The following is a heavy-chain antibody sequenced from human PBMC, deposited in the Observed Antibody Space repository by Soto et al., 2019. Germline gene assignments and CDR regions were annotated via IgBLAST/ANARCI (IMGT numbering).Heavy chain of an antibody. J-gene: IGHJ3*02. V-gene: IGHV3-23*01. Sequence: PGGSLRLSCGASGFTFSTYAISWVRQAPGKGLEWVSAISASGYETFYADSVKGRFTISRDNSINMLYLQMNSLRTEDTAVYYCAHPRGYGVFDAYDIWGQGAMVTVSS. D-gene: IGHD4-17*01. CDR2: ISASGYET. CDR1: GFTFSTYA. CDR3: AHPRGYGVFDAYDI.